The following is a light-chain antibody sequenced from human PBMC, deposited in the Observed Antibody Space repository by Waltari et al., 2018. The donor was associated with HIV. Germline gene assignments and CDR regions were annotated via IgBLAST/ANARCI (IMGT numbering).Light chain of an antibody. CDR2: GAS. CDR1: QSVSSSH. Sequence: EIVLTQSPGTLSLSPGERATLSCRASQSVSSSHLAWYQQTPGLPPRLLIYGASRRATGTPDRFGGSGSGTDFTLTISRLEPEDFAVYYCQQYGTSPYTFGQGTKLEIK. J-gene: IGKJ2*01. V-gene: IGKV3-20*01. CDR3: QQYGTSPYT.